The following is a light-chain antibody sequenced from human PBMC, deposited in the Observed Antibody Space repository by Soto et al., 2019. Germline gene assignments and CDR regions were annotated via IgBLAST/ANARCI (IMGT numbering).Light chain of an antibody. V-gene: IGLV2-23*01. CDR3: CSHAGSSTVI. CDR2: EDN. CDR1: SSDVGNYNL. J-gene: IGLJ2*01. Sequence: QSVLTQPASVSGSPGQSITISCTGPSSDVGNYNLVSWYQQYPGKAPKLMIYEDNKWPSGVSNRFSGSMSGNTASLTISGLQAEDEADYYCCSHAGSSTVIFGGGTKLTVL.